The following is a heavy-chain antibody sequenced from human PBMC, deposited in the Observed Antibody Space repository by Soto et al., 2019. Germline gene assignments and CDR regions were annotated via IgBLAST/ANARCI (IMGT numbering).Heavy chain of an antibody. CDR2: TYYRSKWYN. D-gene: IGHD1-1*01. CDR3: ARDELYNAFDI. CDR1: GGSGSNNSAA. J-gene: IGHJ3*02. Sequence: PSQTLSLTCAISGGSGSNNSAAWNWIRKSPSRGLEWLGRTYYRSKWYNDYAVSVKSRITINPDTSKNQFSLQLNSVTPEDTAVYYCARDELYNAFDIWGQGTMVTVSS. V-gene: IGHV6-1*01.